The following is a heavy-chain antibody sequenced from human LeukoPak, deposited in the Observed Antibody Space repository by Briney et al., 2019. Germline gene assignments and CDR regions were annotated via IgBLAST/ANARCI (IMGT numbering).Heavy chain of an antibody. CDR2: ISSSSSYI. V-gene: IGHV3-21*01. CDR1: GFTFSSYS. CDR3: ASDQTYYYDSSGYYPRFDY. D-gene: IGHD3-22*01. J-gene: IGHJ4*02. Sequence: KPGGSLRLSCAASGFTFSSYSMNWVRQAPGKGLEWVSSISSSSSYIYYADSVKGRFTISRDNAKNSLYLQMNSLRAEDTAVYYCASDQTYYYDSSGYYPRFDYWGQGTLVTVSS.